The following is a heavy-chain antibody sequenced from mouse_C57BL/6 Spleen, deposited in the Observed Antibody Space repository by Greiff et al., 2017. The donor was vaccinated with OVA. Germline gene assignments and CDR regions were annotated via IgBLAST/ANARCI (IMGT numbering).Heavy chain of an antibody. V-gene: IGHV1-5*01. Sequence: EVQVVESGTVLARPGASVKMSCKTSGYTFTSYWMHWVKQRPGQGLEWIGAIYPGNSDTSYNQKFKGKAKLTAVTSASTAYMELSSLTNEDSAVYYCTRKATVVVPYFDYWGQGTTLTVSS. CDR3: TRKATVVVPYFDY. J-gene: IGHJ2*01. CDR1: GYTFTSYW. D-gene: IGHD1-1*01. CDR2: IYPGNSDT.